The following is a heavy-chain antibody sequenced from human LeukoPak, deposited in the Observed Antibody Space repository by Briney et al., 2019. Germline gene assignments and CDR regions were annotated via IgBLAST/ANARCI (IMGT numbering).Heavy chain of an antibody. Sequence: GGSLRLSCAASGFTFSSYWMHWVRQAPGKGLVWVSRINSDGSSTNYADSVKGRFTISRDNAKNTLYLQMNGLRAEDTALYYCARDGKRGYSYGYTDYWGQGTLVTVSS. CDR1: GFTFSSYW. V-gene: IGHV3-74*01. J-gene: IGHJ4*02. D-gene: IGHD5-18*01. CDR2: INSDGSST. CDR3: ARDGKRGYSYGYTDY.